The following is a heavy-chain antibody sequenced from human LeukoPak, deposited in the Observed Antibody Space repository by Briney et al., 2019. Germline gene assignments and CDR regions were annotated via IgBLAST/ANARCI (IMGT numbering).Heavy chain of an antibody. CDR1: GFTFDDYA. J-gene: IGHJ3*02. CDR3: ARDRGYGANDAFDI. CDR2: ISWNSGSI. V-gene: IGHV3-9*01. Sequence: GGSLRLSCAASGFTFDDYAMHWVRQAPGKGLEWVSGISWNSGSIGYADSVKGRFTISRDNAKNSLYLQMNSLRAEDTAVYYCARDRGYGANDAFDIWGQGTMVTVSS. D-gene: IGHD4-17*01.